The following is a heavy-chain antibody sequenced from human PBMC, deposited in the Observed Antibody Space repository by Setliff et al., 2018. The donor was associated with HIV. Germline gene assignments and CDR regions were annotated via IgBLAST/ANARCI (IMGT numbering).Heavy chain of an antibody. V-gene: IGHV1-2*02. J-gene: IGHJ3*02. CDR2: IKLSSGGT. Sequence: ASVKVSCKAPGNSFNGDFLNWVRQAPGQGLEWMGNIKLSSGGTKFAQKFLGRVTMTRDTSTNTAFMELRRLNSDDTATYFCVTSPGSFTSVDAFDIWGQGTMVTVSS. CDR3: VTSPGSFTSVDAFDI. CDR1: GNSFNGDF.